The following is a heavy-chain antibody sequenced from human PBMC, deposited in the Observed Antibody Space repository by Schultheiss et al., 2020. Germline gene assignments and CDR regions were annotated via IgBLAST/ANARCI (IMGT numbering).Heavy chain of an antibody. Sequence: SETLSLTCTVSGASISSSNYYWGWIRQPPEKGLEWIGSTYYSGRTYYNPSLKSRVTISVDTSKNQFSLKLTSVTAADTAVYYCARLSGNYGSDCDHWGQGTLVTVSS. CDR3: ARLSGNYGSDCDH. CDR1: GASISSSNYY. CDR2: TYYSGRT. V-gene: IGHV4-39*01. J-gene: IGHJ4*02. D-gene: IGHD1-26*01.